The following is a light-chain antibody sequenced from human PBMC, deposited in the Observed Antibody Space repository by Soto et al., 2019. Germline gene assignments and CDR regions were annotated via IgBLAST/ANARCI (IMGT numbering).Light chain of an antibody. V-gene: IGKV1-5*03. CDR1: QSISYW. CDR3: QQYSRYSIT. Sequence: DIQMTQSPSTLSASVGDRVTITCRASQSISYWLAWYQQKPGKVPTVLIYKASTLESGVPSSFSGSGSGTEFTLAISSLQPDDFATDYCQQYSRYSITFGGGTKVEVK. J-gene: IGKJ4*01. CDR2: KAS.